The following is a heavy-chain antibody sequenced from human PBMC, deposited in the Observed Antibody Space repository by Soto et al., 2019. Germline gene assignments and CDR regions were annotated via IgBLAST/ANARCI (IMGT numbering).Heavy chain of an antibody. Sequence: ASVKVSCKVSGYTLTELSMHWVRQAPGKGLEWMGGFDPEDGETIYAQKFQGRVTMTEDTSTDTAYMELSSLRSEDTAVYYCATPLAYCGGDCHRGFDYWGQGTLVTVSS. CDR3: ATPLAYCGGDCHRGFDY. J-gene: IGHJ4*02. D-gene: IGHD2-21*02. CDR2: FDPEDGET. V-gene: IGHV1-24*01. CDR1: GYTLTELS.